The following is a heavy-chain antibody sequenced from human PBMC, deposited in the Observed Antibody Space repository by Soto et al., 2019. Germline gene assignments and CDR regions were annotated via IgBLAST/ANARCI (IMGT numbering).Heavy chain of an antibody. CDR3: AKGPFWSGYYQFDY. Sequence: GGSLRLSCAASGFTFSSYAMSWVRQAAGKGLEWVSAISGSGGSTYYADSVKGRFTISRDNSKNTLYLQMNSLRAEDTAVYYCAKGPFWSGYYQFDYWGQGTLVTVSS. CDR1: GFTFSSYA. J-gene: IGHJ4*02. CDR2: ISGSGGST. D-gene: IGHD3-3*01. V-gene: IGHV3-23*01.